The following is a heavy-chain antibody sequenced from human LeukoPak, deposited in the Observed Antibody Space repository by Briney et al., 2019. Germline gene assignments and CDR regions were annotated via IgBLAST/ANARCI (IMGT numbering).Heavy chain of an antibody. V-gene: IGHV5-51*01. CDR3: AREPTVTTRYFDY. CDR2: IYPGDSDT. Sequence: GESLKISCKGSGYSFTSYWIGWVRQMPGKGLEWMGIIYPGDSDTRYSPSFQGQVTISADKSISTAYLQWSGLKASDTAMYYCAREPTVTTRYFDYWGQGTLVTVSS. CDR1: GYSFTSYW. J-gene: IGHJ4*02. D-gene: IGHD4-17*01.